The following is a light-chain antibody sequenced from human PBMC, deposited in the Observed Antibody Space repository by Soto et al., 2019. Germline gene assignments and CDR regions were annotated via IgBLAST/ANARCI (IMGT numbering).Light chain of an antibody. J-gene: IGLJ3*02. CDR3: CSYAGSYTWV. CDR1: SSDVGGYNY. CDR2: DVT. Sequence: QSALTQPRSVSGSPGQSVTISCTGTSSDVGGYNYVSWYQQHPGKAPKLMIYDVTKWPSGVPARFAGSKSGNTASLTISGLQAEDEADYYCCSYAGSYTWVFGGGTKVTVL. V-gene: IGLV2-11*01.